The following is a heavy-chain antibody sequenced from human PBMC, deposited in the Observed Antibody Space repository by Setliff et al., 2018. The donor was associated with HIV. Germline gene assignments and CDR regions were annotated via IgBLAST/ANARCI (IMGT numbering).Heavy chain of an antibody. CDR3: ANTYCRGADCPQMYDY. CDR1: GGSFSGSY. V-gene: IGHV4-34*01. J-gene: IGHJ4*02. CDR2: LNYDGVT. Sequence: SETLSLTCAVYGGSFSGSYWSWIRQPPGKGLEWIGELNYDGVTNHNPSLRSRVTISVDTSRKQWSLRLNSVTAADTAVYYCANTYCRGADCPQMYDYWGQGTLVTVSS. D-gene: IGHD2-21*02.